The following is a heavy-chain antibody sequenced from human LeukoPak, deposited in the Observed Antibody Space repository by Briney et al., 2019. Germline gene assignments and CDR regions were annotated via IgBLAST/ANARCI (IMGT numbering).Heavy chain of an antibody. CDR1: GYSLTSYY. CDR2: ISPSGDTT. V-gene: IGHV1-46*01. Sequence: GASVKVSCKAFGYSLTSYYMHWVRQAPGQGLEWMGIISPSGDTTTNTQKFQGRVTMTRDTSTSTVYMELSSLRTEDTALYYCAKDGAPNAGYMDVWGKGTTVTVSS. J-gene: IGHJ6*03. D-gene: IGHD3-10*01. CDR3: AKDGAPNAGYMDV.